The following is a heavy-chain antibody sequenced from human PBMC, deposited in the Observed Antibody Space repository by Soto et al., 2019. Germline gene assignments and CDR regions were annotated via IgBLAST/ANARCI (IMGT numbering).Heavy chain of an antibody. V-gene: IGHV3-48*02. CDR1: VFTFNSYS. J-gene: IGHJ4*02. CDR3: ASVRRSEEVLLDD. Sequence: GGSLRLSCAACVFTFNSYSMNWVRQGTRKGLEWISYISSTSATIYYADSVQGRFTVSRDNARNSLFLQMNGLSDDDTDVYDCASVRRSEEVLLDDWGEGVLVTVSS. D-gene: IGHD3-10*01. CDR2: ISSTSATI.